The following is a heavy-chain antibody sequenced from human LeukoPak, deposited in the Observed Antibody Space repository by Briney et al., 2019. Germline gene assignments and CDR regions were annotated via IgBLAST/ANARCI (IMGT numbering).Heavy chain of an antibody. CDR3: ARLGASSGWTAYYYMDV. Sequence: PGRSLRLSCAASGFTFSSYGMHWVRQAPGKGLEWVAVISYDGSNKYYADSVKGRFTIPRDNSKNTLYLQMNSLRAEDTAVYYCARLGASSGWTAYYYMDVWGKGTTVTISS. CDR2: ISYDGSNK. D-gene: IGHD6-19*01. V-gene: IGHV3-30*03. CDR1: GFTFSSYG. J-gene: IGHJ6*03.